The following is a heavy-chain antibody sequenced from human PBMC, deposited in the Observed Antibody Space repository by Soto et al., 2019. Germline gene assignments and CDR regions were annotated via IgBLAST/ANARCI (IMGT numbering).Heavy chain of an antibody. D-gene: IGHD3-10*01. V-gene: IGHV3-23*01. CDR1: GFSFRNYA. CDR3: ATGRATYGLLTHDY. CDR2: LTGSSSNI. J-gene: IGHJ4*02. Sequence: EVHLLESGGGLVQPGGSLRLSCAASGFSFRNYAMSWVRQAPGKGLEWISTLTGSSSNIYYAYSVKGRFAISRDNSRNTMYLQMNSLSAEDTAVYYCATGRATYGLLTHDYWGQGTLVTVSS.